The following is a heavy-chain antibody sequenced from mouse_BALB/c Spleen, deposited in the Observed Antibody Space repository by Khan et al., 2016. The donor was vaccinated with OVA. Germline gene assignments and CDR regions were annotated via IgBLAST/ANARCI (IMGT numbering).Heavy chain of an antibody. CDR2: INTETGEP. V-gene: IGHV9-2-1*01. J-gene: IGHJ4*01. Sequence: QVQLKQSGPELKKPGETVKISCKASGYTFTDHSMHWVMQAPGKGLKWMGWINTETGEPTYADDFKGRFAFSLETSASTAYLQINNLNNEDTTTYFCAKITTPYYKIDYWGQGTSVIVSS. CDR3: AKITTPYYKIDY. CDR1: GYTFTDHS. D-gene: IGHD2-4*01.